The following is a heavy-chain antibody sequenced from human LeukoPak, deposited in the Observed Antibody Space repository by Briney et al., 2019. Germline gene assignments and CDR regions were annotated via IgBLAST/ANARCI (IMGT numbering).Heavy chain of an antibody. D-gene: IGHD1-7*01. J-gene: IGHJ5*02. Sequence: GASVKVSCKASGYTFTSYYMHWVRQAPGQGLEWMGIINPSGGSTSYAQKFQGRVTMTRDMSTSTVYMELSSLRSEDTAVYYCARDRDNWNYGLTYWFDPWGQGTLVTVSS. CDR3: ARDRDNWNYGLTYWFDP. V-gene: IGHV1-46*01. CDR1: GYTFTSYY. CDR2: INPSGGST.